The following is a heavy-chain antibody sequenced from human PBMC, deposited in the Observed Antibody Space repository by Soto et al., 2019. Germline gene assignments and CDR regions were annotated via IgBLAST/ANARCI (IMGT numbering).Heavy chain of an antibody. CDR2: IKQDGNEK. Sequence: EVQLVESGGGLVQPGGSVRLSCADSGFTFSSYWMSWVRQAPGKGLEWVANIKQDGNEKYYVDSVKGRFTISRDNAKNSLYLQMNSLRAEDTAVYYCARVASLAAFYWGQGTLVTVSS. D-gene: IGHD6-6*01. CDR3: ARVASLAAFY. V-gene: IGHV3-7*05. CDR1: GFTFSSYW. J-gene: IGHJ4*02.